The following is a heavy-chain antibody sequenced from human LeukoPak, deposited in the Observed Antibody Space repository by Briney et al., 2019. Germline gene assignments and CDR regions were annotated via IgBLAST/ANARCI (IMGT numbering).Heavy chain of an antibody. CDR2: MSYDGSNK. CDR3: AKDRDILTGYLDY. CDR1: GFTFSRYG. V-gene: IGHV3-30*18. D-gene: IGHD3-9*01. J-gene: IGHJ4*02. Sequence: TGGSLRLSCAASGFTFSRYGMHWVRQAPGKGLEWVAVMSYDGSNKYYVDSVKGRFTISKDNSKNTLYLQMNSLRAEDTAVYYCAKDRDILTGYLDYWGQGTLVTVSS.